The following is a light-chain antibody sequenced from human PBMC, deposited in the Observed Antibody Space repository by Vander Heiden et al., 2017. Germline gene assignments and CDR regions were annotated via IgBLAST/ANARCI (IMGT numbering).Light chain of an antibody. CDR1: RSNIGNNP. V-gene: IGLV1-44*01. CDR3: AAWDDSLTGFYV. Sequence: QPVRTQPPSASGPPGQRASTSCPGSRSNIGNNPVNWYQQLPGTAPRLLVYASNQRPSGVPDRFSCSKSGTSASLAISGFQSEDEAEYYCAAWDDSLTGFYVFGTGTEVTVL. J-gene: IGLJ1*01. CDR2: ASN.